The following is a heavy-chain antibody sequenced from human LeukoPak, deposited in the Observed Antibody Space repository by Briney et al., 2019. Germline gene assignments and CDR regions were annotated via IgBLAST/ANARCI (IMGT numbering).Heavy chain of an antibody. D-gene: IGHD3-10*01. J-gene: IGHJ4*02. Sequence: SGGSLRLSCAASGFTFSSYAMSWVRQAPGKGLEWVSAISGSGGSTYYADSVKGRFTISRDNSKNTLYLQMNSQRAEDTAVYYCAKDWYYYGSGSYYNGPLDYWGQGTPVTVSS. CDR1: GFTFSSYA. CDR2: ISGSGGST. V-gene: IGHV3-23*01. CDR3: AKDWYYYGSGSYYNGPLDY.